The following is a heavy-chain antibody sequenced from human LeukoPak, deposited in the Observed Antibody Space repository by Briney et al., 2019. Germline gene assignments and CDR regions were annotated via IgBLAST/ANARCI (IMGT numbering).Heavy chain of an antibody. CDR3: AKIGVTIFAPIGY. D-gene: IGHD3-3*01. J-gene: IGHJ4*02. Sequence: PGGSLRLSCAASGFTFSSYAMSWVRQAPGNGLGWVSAISGSGGSTYYADSVKGRFTISRDNSKNTLYLQMNSLRAEDTAVYYCAKIGVTIFAPIGYWGQGTLVTVSS. CDR1: GFTFSSYA. CDR2: ISGSGGST. V-gene: IGHV3-23*01.